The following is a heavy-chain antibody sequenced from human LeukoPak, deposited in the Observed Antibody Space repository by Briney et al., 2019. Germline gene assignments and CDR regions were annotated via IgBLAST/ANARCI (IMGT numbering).Heavy chain of an antibody. J-gene: IGHJ3*02. CDR2: IYHSGST. D-gene: IGHD3-22*01. Sequence: PETLSPTCTVSGYSISSGYYWGWIRQPPGKGLGWIGSIYHSGSTYYNPSLKSRVTLSVDTSKNQFSLKLSSVTAADTAVYYCARVVSVYYDSSGYYHAFDIWGQGTMVTVSS. CDR1: GYSISSGYY. V-gene: IGHV4-38-2*02. CDR3: ARVVSVYYDSSGYYHAFDI.